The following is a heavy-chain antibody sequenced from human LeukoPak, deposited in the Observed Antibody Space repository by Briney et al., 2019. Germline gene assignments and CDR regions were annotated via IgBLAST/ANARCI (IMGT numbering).Heavy chain of an antibody. V-gene: IGHV3-9*01. Sequence: GGALRLSCAASGFPLDDYSMHWVRQAPGKGLEWVSALNWNSVTIAYADSVKGRFTISRDNAKNSLYLQMNSLRTEDTALYYCARAKGASIVGATNWFDPWGQGTLVTVSS. CDR1: GFPLDDYS. D-gene: IGHD1-26*01. CDR3: ARAKGASIVGATNWFDP. CDR2: LNWNSVTI. J-gene: IGHJ5*02.